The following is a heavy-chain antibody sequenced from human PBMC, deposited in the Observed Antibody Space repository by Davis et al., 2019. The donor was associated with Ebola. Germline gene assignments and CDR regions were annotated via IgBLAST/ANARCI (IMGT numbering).Heavy chain of an antibody. D-gene: IGHD3-10*01. V-gene: IGHV3-7*01. CDR1: GFTFSHYW. CDR2: IKPDGSEK. CDR3: ARDGGDSGIRFDS. J-gene: IGHJ4*02. Sequence: PGGSLRLSCAASGFTFSHYWMSWVRQVPGKGLEWVANIKPDGSEKYYVDSVKGRFTISRDSAKNSLFLQVNNLRAEDTAVYYCARDGGDSGIRFDSWGQGTLVTVSS.